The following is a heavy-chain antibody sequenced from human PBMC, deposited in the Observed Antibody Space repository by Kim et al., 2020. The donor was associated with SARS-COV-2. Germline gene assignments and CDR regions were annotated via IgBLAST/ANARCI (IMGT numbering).Heavy chain of an antibody. Sequence: ASVKVSCKVSGYTLTELSMHWVRQAPGKGLEWMGGFDPEDGETIYAQKFQGRVTMTEDTSTDTAYMELSSLRSEDTAVYYCATRDCSGGSCWYFDLWGRGTLVTVSS. D-gene: IGHD2-15*01. CDR2: FDPEDGET. CDR3: ATRDCSGGSCWYFDL. CDR1: GYTLTELS. V-gene: IGHV1-24*01. J-gene: IGHJ2*01.